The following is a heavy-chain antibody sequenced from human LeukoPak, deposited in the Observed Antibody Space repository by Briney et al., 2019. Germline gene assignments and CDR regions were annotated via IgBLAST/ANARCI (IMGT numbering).Heavy chain of an antibody. CDR2: IFDSGNT. CDR1: GGSITGGGYS. V-gene: IGHV4-31*03. D-gene: IGHD6-19*01. CDR3: SVWGIWFDP. J-gene: IGHJ5*02. Sequence: SETLSLTCTVSGGSITGGGYSWNWIRQQPGKGLEWTGYIFDSGNTNYNPSLRSRLSISIDTSKNQFYLRLNSVTAADTAVYFCSVWGIWFDPWGPGTLVAVSS.